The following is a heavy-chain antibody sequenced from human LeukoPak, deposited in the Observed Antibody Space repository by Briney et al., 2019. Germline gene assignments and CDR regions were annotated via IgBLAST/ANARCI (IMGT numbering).Heavy chain of an antibody. CDR2: ISSSSSYI. Sequence: GGSLRLSCAASGFTFSSYSMNWVRQAPVKGLEWVSSISSSSSYIYYADSVKGRFIISRDNAKNSLYLQINSLRAEDTAVYFCARVVTSWFYFDYWGQGSLVTVSS. D-gene: IGHD6-13*01. CDR3: ARVVTSWFYFDY. V-gene: IGHV3-21*01. CDR1: GFTFSSYS. J-gene: IGHJ4*02.